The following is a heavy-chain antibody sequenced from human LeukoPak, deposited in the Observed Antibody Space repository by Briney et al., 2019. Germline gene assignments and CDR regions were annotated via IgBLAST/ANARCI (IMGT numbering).Heavy chain of an antibody. Sequence: PGRSLRLSCTASGFTFGDYAMSWVRQAPGKGREWVGFIRSKAYGGTTQYAASVKGRFTISRDDSKSIAYLQMNSLKAEDTAVYYCTAPRTRYFDGLSDYWGQGTLGTVSS. J-gene: IGHJ4*02. CDR3: TAPRTRYFDGLSDY. CDR2: IRSKAYGGTT. D-gene: IGHD3-9*01. CDR1: GFTFGDYA. V-gene: IGHV3-49*04.